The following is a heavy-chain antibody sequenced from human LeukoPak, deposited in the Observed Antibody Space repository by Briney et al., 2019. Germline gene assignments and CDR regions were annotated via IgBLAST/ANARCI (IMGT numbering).Heavy chain of an antibody. CDR3: ARRYSNYADTYYYYGMDV. J-gene: IGHJ6*02. CDR1: GYTFTGYY. D-gene: IGHD4-11*01. Sequence: GASVKVSCKASGYTFTGYYMHWVRQAPGQGLEWMGWINPNSGGTNYAQKFQGRVTITADKSTSTAYMELSSLRSEDTAVYYCARRYSNYADTYYYYGMDVWGQGTTVTVSS. V-gene: IGHV1-2*02. CDR2: INPNSGGT.